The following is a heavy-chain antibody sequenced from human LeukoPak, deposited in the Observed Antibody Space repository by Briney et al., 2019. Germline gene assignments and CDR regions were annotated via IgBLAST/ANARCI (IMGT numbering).Heavy chain of an antibody. D-gene: IGHD3-9*01. J-gene: IGHJ4*02. Sequence: SVKVSCKASGGTFSSYAISWVRQAPGQGLEWMGGIIPIFGTANYAQEFQGRVTITADKSTSTAYMELSSLRSEDTAVYYCARAIDYDILTGSPYYFDYWGQGTLVNVSS. CDR2: IIPIFGTA. CDR1: GGTFSSYA. CDR3: ARAIDYDILTGSPYYFDY. V-gene: IGHV1-69*06.